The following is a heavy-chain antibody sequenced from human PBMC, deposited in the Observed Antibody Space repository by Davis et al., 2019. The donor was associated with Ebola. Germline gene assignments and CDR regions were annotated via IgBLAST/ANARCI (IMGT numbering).Heavy chain of an antibody. CDR3: GGHYGGTHFDY. D-gene: IGHD4-23*01. J-gene: IGHJ4*02. Sequence: MPSETLSLTCTVSGGSITTGDVYWSWLRQPPGKGLEWLGYIYSGWSTYYNPSLQSRVIISLDTSQNQFSLMVSSVTAADAAVYYWGGHYGGTHFDYWGQGTLVTVSS. CDR2: IYSGWST. V-gene: IGHV4-30-4*01. CDR1: GGSITTGDVY.